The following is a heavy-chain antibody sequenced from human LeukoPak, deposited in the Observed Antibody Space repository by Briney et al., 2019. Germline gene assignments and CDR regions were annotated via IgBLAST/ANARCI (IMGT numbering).Heavy chain of an antibody. CDR2: IYHSGST. V-gene: IGHV4-31*03. J-gene: IGHJ4*02. Sequence: KPSQTLSLTCTVSGGSISSGNYFWSWIRQHPGKGLEWIGYIYHSGSTYYNPSLKSRVSISGDTSKNEFSLTLNSVTAADTAVYYCATASKDSSGYFKYFVHWGQGSLVTVSS. D-gene: IGHD3-22*01. CDR3: ATASKDSSGYFKYFVH. CDR1: GGSISSGNYF.